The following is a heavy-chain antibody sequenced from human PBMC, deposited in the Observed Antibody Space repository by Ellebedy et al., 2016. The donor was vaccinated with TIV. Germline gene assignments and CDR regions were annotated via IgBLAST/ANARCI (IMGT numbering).Heavy chain of an antibody. CDR1: GYTFTSYG. CDR3: ARGDSSSSARPPGFLVY. CDR2: ISAYNGNT. V-gene: IGHV1-18*04. J-gene: IGHJ4*02. D-gene: IGHD6-6*01. Sequence: ASVKVSCKASGYTFTSYGISWVRQAPGQGLEWMGWISAYNGNTNYAQKLQGRVTMTTDTSTSTAYMELRSLRSDDTAVYYCARGDSSSSARPPGFLVYWGQGTLVTVSS.